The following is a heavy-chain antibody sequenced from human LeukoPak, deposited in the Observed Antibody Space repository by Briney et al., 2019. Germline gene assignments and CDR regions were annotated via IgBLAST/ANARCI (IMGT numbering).Heavy chain of an antibody. CDR1: GGSLTGHY. CDR2: ISPRGT. D-gene: IGHD6-13*01. CDR3: ASDSYSSIGYF. Sequence: SETLSLTCVMYGGSLTGHYWRWIRQSPGKGLEWIGEISPRGTKYNPSLKSRVTISLDTTKNQFSLILSSVTAADAAVYFCASDSYSSIGYFWSQGTLVTVSS. V-gene: IGHV4-34*01. J-gene: IGHJ4*02.